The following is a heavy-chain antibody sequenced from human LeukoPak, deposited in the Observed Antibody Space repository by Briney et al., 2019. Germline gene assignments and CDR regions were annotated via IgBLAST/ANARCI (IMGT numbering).Heavy chain of an antibody. Sequence: GGSLRLSCAASGFAFSNYAMSWVRQAPGKGLEWVAGISASGGNTFYADSVKGRFSISRGNSKNTLYLQMNSLRGEDTAVYYCAKDGDTMIRGVIYYDCWGQGTLVSVSS. CDR2: ISASGGNT. CDR3: AKDGDTMIRGVIYYDC. J-gene: IGHJ4*02. D-gene: IGHD3-10*01. CDR1: GFAFSNYA. V-gene: IGHV3-23*01.